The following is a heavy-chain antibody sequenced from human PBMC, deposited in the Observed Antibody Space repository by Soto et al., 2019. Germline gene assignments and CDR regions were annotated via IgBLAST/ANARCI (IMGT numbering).Heavy chain of an antibody. J-gene: IGHJ4*02. Sequence: GGSLTLSCAASGFTFSSYGMHWVRQAPGKGLEWVAVISYDGSTKYYADSVKGRFTISRDNSKNTLYLQMNSLRAEDTAVYYCAKLPAIAVTPAHDYWGQGTLVTVSS. CDR1: GFTFSSYG. D-gene: IGHD6-19*01. CDR3: AKLPAIAVTPAHDY. V-gene: IGHV3-30*18. CDR2: ISYDGSTK.